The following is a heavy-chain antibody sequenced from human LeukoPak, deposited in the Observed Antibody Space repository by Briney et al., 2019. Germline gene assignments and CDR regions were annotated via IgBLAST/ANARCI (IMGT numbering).Heavy chain of an antibody. CDR3: ARDLVPDTGGYSDI. D-gene: IGHD2-8*02. CDR2: ISPYNGNT. CDR1: GYTFTNYG. V-gene: IGHV1-18*01. Sequence: AAVKVSCKASGYTFTNYGITWVRQAPGQGLEWMGWISPYNGNTNYAQKLLDRVTMTTDTSTNTANLEVRSLRSDDTAVYDCARDLVPDTGGYSDIWGQGTMVTVSS. J-gene: IGHJ3*02.